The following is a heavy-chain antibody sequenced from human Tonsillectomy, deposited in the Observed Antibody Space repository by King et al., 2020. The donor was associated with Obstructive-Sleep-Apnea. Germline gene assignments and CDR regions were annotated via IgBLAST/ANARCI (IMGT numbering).Heavy chain of an antibody. V-gene: IGHV3-11*06. Sequence: VQLVESGGGLVKPGGSLRLSCAASGFILSDYYMSWIRQAPGRGLEWVSYISSSSSYTNYADSVKGRFTISRDNAKNSLYLQMNSLRAEDTAVYYCARGAGAQDYFDYWGQGTLVTVSS. D-gene: IGHD1-26*01. J-gene: IGHJ4*02. CDR2: ISSSSSYT. CDR1: GFILSDYY. CDR3: ARGAGAQDYFDY.